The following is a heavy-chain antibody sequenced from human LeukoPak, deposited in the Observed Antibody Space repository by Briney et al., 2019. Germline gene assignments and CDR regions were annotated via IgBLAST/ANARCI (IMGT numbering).Heavy chain of an antibody. Sequence: NPGGSLRLSCAASGFTFSSYSMNWVRQAPGKGLEWVSSISSSSSYIYYADSVKGRFTISRDNAKNSLYLQMNSLRAEDTAVYYCARDPLRGLAVAGKEVFDYWGQGTLVTVSS. V-gene: IGHV3-21*01. D-gene: IGHD6-19*01. CDR3: ARDPLRGLAVAGKEVFDY. CDR1: GFTFSSYS. J-gene: IGHJ4*02. CDR2: ISSSSSYI.